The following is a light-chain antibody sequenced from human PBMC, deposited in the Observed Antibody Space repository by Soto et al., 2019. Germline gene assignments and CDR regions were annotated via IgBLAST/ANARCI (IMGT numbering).Light chain of an antibody. CDR3: QEYGTSRT. CDR2: GAS. CDR1: QSVTTNY. Sequence: EIVLTQSPGTLFLSPGERATLSCRASQSVTTNYLAWYQQKPGQAPRLLVFGASNRATGIPDRFGGSGSGTDFTLTISRLEPEASAVYYCQEYGTSRTFGQGTKVEIK. J-gene: IGKJ1*01. V-gene: IGKV3-20*01.